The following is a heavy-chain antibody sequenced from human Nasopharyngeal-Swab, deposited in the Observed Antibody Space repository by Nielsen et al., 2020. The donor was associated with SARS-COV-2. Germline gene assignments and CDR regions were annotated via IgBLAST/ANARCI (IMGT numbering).Heavy chain of an antibody. J-gene: IGHJ6*03. CDR1: GGSFSGHQ. CDR3: ARGGAGVVPAPVLGLGPYYYYYYMDV. V-gene: IGHV4-34*01. CDR2: VNHGVDT. Sequence: SETLSLTCAVYGGSFSGHQWSWVRQPPGKGLEWIGEVNHGVDTNYNPSLKSRVTISVATSKNQFSLKLSSVTAADTAVYYWARGGAGVVPAPVLGLGPYYYYYYMDVWGKGTTVTVSS. D-gene: IGHD2-2*01.